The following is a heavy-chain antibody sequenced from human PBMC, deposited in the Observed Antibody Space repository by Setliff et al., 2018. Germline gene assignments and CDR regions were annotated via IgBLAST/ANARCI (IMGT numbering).Heavy chain of an antibody. V-gene: IGHV4-39*07. J-gene: IGHJ5*02. CDR2: IYYSGST. Sequence: SETLSLTCTVSGGSISSGSYYWGWIRQPPGKGLEWIGSIYYSGSTYYNPSLKSRVTISVDTSKNQFSLKLSSVTAADTAVYYCAREVTGSSSCSPGLNWFDPWGQGTLVTVSS. D-gene: IGHD6-13*01. CDR1: GGSISSGSYY. CDR3: AREVTGSSSCSPGLNWFDP.